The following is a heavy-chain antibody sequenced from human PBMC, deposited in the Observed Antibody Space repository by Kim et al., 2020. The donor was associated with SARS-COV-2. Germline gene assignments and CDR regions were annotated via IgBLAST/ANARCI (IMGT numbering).Heavy chain of an antibody. V-gene: IGHV4-39*01. CDR3: ARLARENVWGRPRYYFDY. Sequence: LKSRVTISVDTSKNQCSLKLSSVTAADTAVYYCARLARENVWGRPRYYFDYWGQGTLVTVSS. D-gene: IGHD3-16*01. J-gene: IGHJ4*02.